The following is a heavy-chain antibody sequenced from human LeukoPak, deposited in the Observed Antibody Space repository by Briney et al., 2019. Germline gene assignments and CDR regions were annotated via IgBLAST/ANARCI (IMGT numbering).Heavy chain of an antibody. J-gene: IGHJ4*02. Sequence: ASVKVSCKASGYTFTSYDINWVRQAPGQGLEWMGWMNPNSGNTGYAQKFQGRVTMTRNTSISTAYMELSSLRSEDTAVYYCAKDLPGGTGIAVAGSGTDYWGQGTLVTVSS. V-gene: IGHV1-8*01. CDR3: AKDLPGGTGIAVAGSGTDY. CDR1: GYTFTSYD. D-gene: IGHD6-19*01. CDR2: MNPNSGNT.